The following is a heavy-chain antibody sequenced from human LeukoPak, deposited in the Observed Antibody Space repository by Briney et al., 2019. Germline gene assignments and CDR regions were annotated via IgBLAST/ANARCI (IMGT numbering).Heavy chain of an antibody. D-gene: IGHD1-26*01. CDR3: ARDRGGSYYRRIYYFDY. CDR2: IYTSGST. Sequence: PSETLSLTCTVSGGSISSYYWSWIRQPAGKGLEWIGRIYTSGSTNYNPSLKSRLTMSVDTSKNQFSLKLSSVTAADTAVYYCARDRGGSYYRRIYYFDYWGQGTLVTVSS. V-gene: IGHV4-4*07. CDR1: GGSISSYY. J-gene: IGHJ4*02.